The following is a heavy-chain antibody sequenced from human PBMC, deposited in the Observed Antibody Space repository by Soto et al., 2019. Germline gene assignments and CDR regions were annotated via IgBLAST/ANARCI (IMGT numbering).Heavy chain of an antibody. CDR3: AKGAWLDY. J-gene: IGHJ4*02. V-gene: IGHV3-23*01. D-gene: IGHD5-12*01. Sequence: EVQLLESGGGLVQPGASLRLSCAASGFTFTTFDMSWARQAPGKGLEWVSGVRGRDGSTSYADSLKGRFTISKDSSKNTLYLQMNSLRAVDPALYYCAKGAWLDYWGPGTLVTVS. CDR1: GFTFTTFD. CDR2: VRGRDGST.